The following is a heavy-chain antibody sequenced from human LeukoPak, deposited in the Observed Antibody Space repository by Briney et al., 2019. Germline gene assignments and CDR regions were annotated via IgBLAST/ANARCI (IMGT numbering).Heavy chain of an antibody. V-gene: IGHV4-34*01. CDR2: INHSGST. CDR3: ARSPRWDY. CDR1: GGSFSGYY. J-gene: IGHJ4*02. D-gene: IGHD4-23*01. Sequence: PSETLSLTCAVYGGSFSGYYWSWIRQPPGKGLEWIGEINHSGSTNYNPSLKSRVTISVDTSKNQFSLKLSSLTAADTAVYYCARSPRWDYWGQGTLVTVSS.